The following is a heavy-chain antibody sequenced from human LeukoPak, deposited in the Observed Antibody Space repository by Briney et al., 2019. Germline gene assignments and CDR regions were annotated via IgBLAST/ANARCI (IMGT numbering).Heavy chain of an antibody. V-gene: IGHV1-69*05. J-gene: IGHJ4*02. CDR3: ASGGWHDNFDY. D-gene: IGHD6-19*01. CDR1: GGTFSSYA. Sequence: GASVKVSCKASGGTFSSYAISWVRQAPGQGLEWMGGIIPIFGTANYAQKFQGRVTITTDESTSTAYMELSSLRSEDTAVYYCASGGWHDNFDYWGQGTLVTVSS. CDR2: IIPIFGTA.